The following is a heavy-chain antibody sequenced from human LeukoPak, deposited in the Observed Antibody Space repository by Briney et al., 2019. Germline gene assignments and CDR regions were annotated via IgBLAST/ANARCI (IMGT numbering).Heavy chain of an antibody. V-gene: IGHV3-48*03. D-gene: IGHD2-15*01. CDR3: VRDLLVFDS. J-gene: IGHJ4*02. Sequence: PGGSLRLSCAASGFTFSSYEMNWVRQAPGKGLEWVSYISSSGSTIYYADSVKGRFTISRDNAKNSLYLQMNSLRAEDTALYYCVRDLLVFDSWGQGTLVTVSS. CDR2: ISSSGSTI. CDR1: GFTFSSYE.